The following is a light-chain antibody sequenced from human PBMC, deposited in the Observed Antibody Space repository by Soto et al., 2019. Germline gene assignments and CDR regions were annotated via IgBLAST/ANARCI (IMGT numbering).Light chain of an antibody. J-gene: IGKJ4*01. Sequence: EIVKTQSPATLSRSPGQRATLSCRASQSVSSKLAWYQQRPGQTPRLLIYDTSTRATGVPTRFSGSRSGAEFTLTINSLQSEDFAVYYCQPYNNWPLTFGGGTKVDIK. CDR1: QSVSSK. V-gene: IGKV3-15*01. CDR3: QPYNNWPLT. CDR2: DTS.